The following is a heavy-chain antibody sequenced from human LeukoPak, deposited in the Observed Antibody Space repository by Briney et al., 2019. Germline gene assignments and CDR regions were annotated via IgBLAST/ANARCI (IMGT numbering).Heavy chain of an antibody. CDR1: GFTFSSYA. D-gene: IGHD3-9*01. CDR3: ARDGVYYDILTGPYFGY. Sequence: GGSLRLSCAASGFTFSSYAMSWVRQAPGKGLEWVSAISGSGGTTYYADSVKGRFTISRDNSKNTLYLQMNSLRAEDTAVYYCARDGVYYDILTGPYFGYWGQGTLVTVSS. V-gene: IGHV3-23*01. CDR2: ISGSGGTT. J-gene: IGHJ4*02.